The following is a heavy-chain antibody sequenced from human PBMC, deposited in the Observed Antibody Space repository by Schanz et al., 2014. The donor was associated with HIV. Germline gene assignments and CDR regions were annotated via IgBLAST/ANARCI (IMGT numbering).Heavy chain of an antibody. CDR3: AKSRGDSWPYGMDV. D-gene: IGHD4-17*01. V-gene: IGHV3-23*04. CDR2: ISDTGVRT. CDR1: GFTFRSYG. Sequence: EVQLVEFGGGLVQPGGSLRLSCAASGFTFRSYGMHWVRQAPGKGLEWVSGISDTGVRTNYADSVKGRLTISRDNSENTLYLQMNSLRAEDTAVYYCAKSRGDSWPYGMDVWGQGTTVTVSS. J-gene: IGHJ6*02.